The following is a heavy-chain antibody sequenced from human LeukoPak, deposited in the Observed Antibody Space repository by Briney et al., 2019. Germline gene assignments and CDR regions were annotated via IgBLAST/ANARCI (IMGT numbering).Heavy chain of an antibody. V-gene: IGHV4-34*01. CDR2: INHSGST. CDR1: GGSFSGYY. CDR3: ARGGPKSQWGANPFDY. J-gene: IGHJ4*02. Sequence: PSETLSLTCAVYGGSFSGYYWSWIRQPPGKGLEWIGEINHSGSTNYNPSLKSRVTISVDTSKNQFSLKLSSVTAADTAVYYCARGGPKSQWGANPFDYWGQGTLVTVSS. D-gene: IGHD1-26*01.